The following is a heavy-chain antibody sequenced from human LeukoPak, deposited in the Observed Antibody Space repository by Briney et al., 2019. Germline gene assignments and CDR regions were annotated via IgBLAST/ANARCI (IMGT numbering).Heavy chain of an antibody. V-gene: IGHV4-61*01. Sequence: PSETLSLTCTVSGGSISSSSYYWRWVRQPPGKGLEYIGYMYSSGSTHYNPSLKSRVTISVGTSKNQFSLKLTSVTAADTAVYYCARGADSSKVGYWGQGTLVTVS. CDR1: GGSISSSSYY. CDR3: ARGADSSKVGY. D-gene: IGHD6-13*01. CDR2: MYSSGST. J-gene: IGHJ4*02.